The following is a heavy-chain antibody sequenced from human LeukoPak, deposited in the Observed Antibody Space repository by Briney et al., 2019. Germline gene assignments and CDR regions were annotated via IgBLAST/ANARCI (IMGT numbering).Heavy chain of an antibody. Sequence: PGGSLRLSCAASGFTFSSYWMSWVRQAPGKGLEWVANIKQDGSEKYYVDPVKGRFTISRDNAKNSLYLQMNSLRAEDTAVYYCARDHCGGDCYSLGLITFDIWGQGTMVTVSS. V-gene: IGHV3-7*01. CDR3: ARDHCGGDCYSLGLITFDI. D-gene: IGHD2-21*02. CDR1: GFTFSSYW. J-gene: IGHJ3*02. CDR2: IKQDGSEK.